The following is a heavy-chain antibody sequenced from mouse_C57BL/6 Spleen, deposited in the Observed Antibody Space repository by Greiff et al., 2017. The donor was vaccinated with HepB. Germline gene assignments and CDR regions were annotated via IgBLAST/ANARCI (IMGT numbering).Heavy chain of an antibody. CDR3: AREDDYADALDY. CDR1: GFTFSSYC. V-gene: IGHV5-6*02. Sequence: DVMLVESGGDLVKPGGSLKLSCAASGFTFSSYCMSWVRQTPDKSLEWVATISRGGSYTYYPDSVKGRFTMSGDNATNTLYLQMSSLTSEDTAMYYCAREDDYADALDYWGQGTSVTVSS. D-gene: IGHD2-4*01. J-gene: IGHJ4*01. CDR2: ISRGGSYT.